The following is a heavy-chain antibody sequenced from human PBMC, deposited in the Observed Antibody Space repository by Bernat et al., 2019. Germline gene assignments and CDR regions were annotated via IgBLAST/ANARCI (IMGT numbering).Heavy chain of an antibody. V-gene: IGHV3-73*02. CDR2: IRSKANSYTT. CDR3: TRTPVGRYSKDY. Sequence: EVQLVESGGGLVQPGGSLKLSCAASGFTFSGSAMHWVRQASGKGLEWVGRIRSKANSYTTAYAASVKGRFTISRDDAKNTAYLQMNSLKTEDTAVYYCTRTPVGRYSKDYWGQGTLVTVSS. J-gene: IGHJ4*02. CDR1: GFTFSGSA. D-gene: IGHD2-15*01.